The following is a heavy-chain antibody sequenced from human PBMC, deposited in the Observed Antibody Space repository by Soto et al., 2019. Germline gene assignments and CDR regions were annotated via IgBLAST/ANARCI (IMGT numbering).Heavy chain of an antibody. J-gene: IGHJ4*02. CDR2: INHSGST. D-gene: IGHD3-22*01. Sequence: SETLSLTCAVYGGSFSGYYWSWIRQPPGRGLEWIGEINHSGSTSYNPSLKSRVTMSLDTSKNQFSLKLSSVTAADTSVYYCARGPEYYYGGSGYVDYWGRGTLVTVSS. V-gene: IGHV4-34*01. CDR3: ARGPEYYYGGSGYVDY. CDR1: GGSFSGYY.